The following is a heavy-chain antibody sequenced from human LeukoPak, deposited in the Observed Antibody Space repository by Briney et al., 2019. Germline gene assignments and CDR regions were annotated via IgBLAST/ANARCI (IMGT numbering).Heavy chain of an antibody. D-gene: IGHD5-24*01. J-gene: IGHJ4*02. CDR2: INHSGST. V-gene: IGHV4-34*01. CDR1: GGSFSGYY. Sequence: SETLSLTCAVYGGSFSGYYWSWIRQPPGKGLEWIGEINHSGSTNYNPSLKSRVTISVDTSKNQFSLKLSSVTAADTAVYYCARDLDGWGQGTLVTVSS. CDR3: ARDLDG.